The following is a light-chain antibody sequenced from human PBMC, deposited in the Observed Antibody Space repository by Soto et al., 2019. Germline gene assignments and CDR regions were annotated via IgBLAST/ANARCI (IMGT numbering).Light chain of an antibody. CDR3: QHFT. CDR2: DAS. Sequence: DIQMTQSPSTLSASVGDRVTITCRASQSISTWLAWYQQKPGKAPILLIYDASSLESGVPSRFSGSGSGTEFTLTISSLQPDDFATYYCQHFTFGQGTKLEIK. CDR1: QSISTW. V-gene: IGKV1-5*01. J-gene: IGKJ2*01.